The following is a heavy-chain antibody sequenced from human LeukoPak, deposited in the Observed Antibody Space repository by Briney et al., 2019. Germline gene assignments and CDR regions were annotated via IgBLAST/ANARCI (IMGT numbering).Heavy chain of an antibody. CDR2: ISGSGGTT. CDR1: GFTFSSYA. D-gene: IGHD6-13*01. Sequence: GGSLRLSCAASGFTFSSYAMSWVRQAPGKGLEWVSAISGSGGTTYYADSVKGRFTISRDNSKNTLYLQMNSLRAEDTAVYYCAKGDSSSWLFDYWGQGTLVTVSS. J-gene: IGHJ4*02. V-gene: IGHV3-23*01. CDR3: AKGDSSSWLFDY.